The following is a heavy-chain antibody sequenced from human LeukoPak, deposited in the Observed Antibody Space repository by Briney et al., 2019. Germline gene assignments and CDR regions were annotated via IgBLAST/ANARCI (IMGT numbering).Heavy chain of an antibody. V-gene: IGHV1-69*13. D-gene: IGHD3-3*01. CDR3: ARDGSMTYDYWSDNNTWFDP. Sequence: GASVKGSCKASGGTFSTYTINWVRQAPGQGLEWMGGIIPLYGTTNYAQKFQGRVTITADESTSTAYMELSGLRSEDTALYYCARDGSMTYDYWSDNNTWFDPWGQGTLVTVSS. CDR1: GGTFSTYT. CDR2: IIPLYGTT. J-gene: IGHJ5*02.